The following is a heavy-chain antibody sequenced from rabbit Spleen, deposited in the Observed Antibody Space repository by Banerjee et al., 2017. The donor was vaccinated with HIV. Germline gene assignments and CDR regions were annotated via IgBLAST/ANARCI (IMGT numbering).Heavy chain of an antibody. CDR2: IAGSSSGFT. V-gene: IGHV1S40*01. CDR3: ARDTGSSFSSYGMDL. D-gene: IGHD8-1*01. J-gene: IGHJ6*01. CDR1: GFSFSSSDY. Sequence: QSLEESGGDLVQPEGSLALTCKASGFSFSSSDYICWVRQAPGKGLEWISCIAGSSSGFTYSATWAKGRFTISKTSSTTVTLQMTSLTAADTVTYFCARDTGSSFSSYGMDLWGPGTLVTVS.